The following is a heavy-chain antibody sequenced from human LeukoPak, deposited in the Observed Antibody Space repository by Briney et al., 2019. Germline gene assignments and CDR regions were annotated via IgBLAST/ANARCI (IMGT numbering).Heavy chain of an antibody. CDR1: GYTFTGYY. J-gene: IGHJ3*02. CDR3: ARGGSYSSGAFDI. CDR2: INPNSGGT. D-gene: IGHD6-19*01. Sequence: GASVKVSCKASGYTFTGYYMHWVRQAPGQGLEWMGWINPNSGGTNYAQKLQGRVTMTTDTSTSTAYMELRSLRSDDTAVYYCARGGSYSSGAFDIWGQGTMVTVSS. V-gene: IGHV1-2*02.